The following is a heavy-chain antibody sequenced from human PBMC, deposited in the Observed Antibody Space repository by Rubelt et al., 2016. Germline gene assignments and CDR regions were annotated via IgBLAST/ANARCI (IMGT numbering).Heavy chain of an antibody. D-gene: IGHD3-10*01. V-gene: IGHV4-59*01. CDR2: IFYSGST. J-gene: IGHJ4*02. CDR3: AREGTRQDYYFDY. Sequence: QVQLQESGPGLVKPSETLSLTCTVSGCSISSYYWSWIRQPPGKGLEWIGYIFYSGSTNYNPSLKSRDTISVDTSKNQFSLKLSSVTAADTAVYYCAREGTRQDYYFDYWGQGTLVTVSS. CDR1: GCSISSYY.